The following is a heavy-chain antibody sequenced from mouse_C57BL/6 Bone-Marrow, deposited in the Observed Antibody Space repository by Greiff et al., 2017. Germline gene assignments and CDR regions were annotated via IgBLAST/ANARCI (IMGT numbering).Heavy chain of an antibody. CDR1: GFPITSGYY. D-gene: IGHD2-5*01. CDR3: AGGAYYSNYVWFAY. V-gene: IGHV12-3*01. CDR2: ITHSGET. Sequence: VQLQESGPGLVKPSQSLFLTCSITGFPITSGYYWIWIRQSPGKPLEWMGYITHSGETFYNPSLQSPISITRETSKNQFFLQLNSVTTEDTAMYYCAGGAYYSNYVWFAYWGQGTLVTVSA. J-gene: IGHJ3*01.